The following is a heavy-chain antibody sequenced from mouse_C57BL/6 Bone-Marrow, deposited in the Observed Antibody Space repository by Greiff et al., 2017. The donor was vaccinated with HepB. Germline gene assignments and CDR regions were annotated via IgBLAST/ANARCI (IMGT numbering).Heavy chain of an antibody. CDR2: IDPENGDT. Sequence: VHVKQSGAELVRPGASVKLSCTASGFNIKDDYMHWVKQRPEQGLEWIGWIDPENGDTEYASKFQGKATITADTSSNTAYLQLSSLTSEDTAVYYCTTNYYGFDYWGQGTTLTVSS. D-gene: IGHD2-2*01. CDR1: GFNIKDDY. J-gene: IGHJ2*01. CDR3: TTNYYGFDY. V-gene: IGHV14-4*01.